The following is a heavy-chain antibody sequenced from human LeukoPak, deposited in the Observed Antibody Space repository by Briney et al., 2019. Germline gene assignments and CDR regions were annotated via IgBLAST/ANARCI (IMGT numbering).Heavy chain of an antibody. Sequence: SETLSLTCAVSGGSISSSNWWSWVRQPPGKGLEWIGEIYHSGSTNYNPSLKSRVTISVDKSKNQFSLKLSSVTAADTAVYYCATERSSSWKWFDPWGQGSLVTVSS. CDR2: IYHSGST. CDR1: GGSISSSNW. V-gene: IGHV4-4*02. J-gene: IGHJ5*02. CDR3: ATERSSSWKWFDP. D-gene: IGHD1-1*01.